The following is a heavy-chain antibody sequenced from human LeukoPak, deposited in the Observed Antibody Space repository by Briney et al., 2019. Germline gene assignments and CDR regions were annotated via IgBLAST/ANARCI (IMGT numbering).Heavy chain of an antibody. CDR1: GGSISSSSCY. J-gene: IGHJ4*02. Sequence: SETLSLTCTVSGGSISSSSCYWGWIRQPPGKGLEWIGSIYYSGSTYYNPSLKSRVTISVDTSKNQFSLKLSSVTAADTAVYYCARRSGRSAPFGDWGQGTLVTVSS. CDR2: IYYSGST. D-gene: IGHD3-10*01. CDR3: ARRSGRSAPFGD. V-gene: IGHV4-39*01.